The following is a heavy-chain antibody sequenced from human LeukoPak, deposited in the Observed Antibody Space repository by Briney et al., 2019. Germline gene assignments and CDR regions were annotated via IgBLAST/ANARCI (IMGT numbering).Heavy chain of an antibody. J-gene: IGHJ3*02. V-gene: IGHV1-24*01. CDR3: ATDRERYRFDAFDI. CDR2: FDPEEGET. D-gene: IGHD1-1*01. Sequence: ASVKVSCKASGYTFTSYYIHWVRQAPGKGLEWMGGFDPEEGETIYAQKFQGRVAMTEDTSTDTAYMELSSLRSEDTAVYYCATDRERYRFDAFDIWGQGTMVIVSS. CDR1: GYTFTSYY.